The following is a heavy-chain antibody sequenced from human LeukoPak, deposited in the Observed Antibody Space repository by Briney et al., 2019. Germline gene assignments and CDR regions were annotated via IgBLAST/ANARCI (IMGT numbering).Heavy chain of an antibody. CDR2: IYPGDSDT. CDR1: GYSFTSYW. D-gene: IGHD3-10*01. CDR3: ARQGVRFGEFPGIDAFDI. V-gene: IGHV5-51*01. Sequence: GESLKIFCKGSGYSFTSYWIGWVRQMPGKGLEWMGIIYPGDSDTRYSPSFQGQVTISADKSISTAYLQWSSLKASDTAMYYCARQGVRFGEFPGIDAFDIWGQGTMVTVSS. J-gene: IGHJ3*02.